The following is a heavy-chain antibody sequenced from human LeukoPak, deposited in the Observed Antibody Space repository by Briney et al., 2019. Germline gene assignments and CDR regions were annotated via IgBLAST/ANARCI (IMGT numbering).Heavy chain of an antibody. CDR2: INRDGSST. CDR1: GFTFSSYW. Sequence: GGSLRLSCAASGFTFSSYWMHWVRQAPGKGLVWVSRINRDGSSTYYADSVKGRFTISRDNAKNTLYLQMNSLRAEDTAVYYCARADGSYYYFDYWGQGTLVTVSS. V-gene: IGHV3-74*01. D-gene: IGHD1-26*01. CDR3: ARADGSYYYFDY. J-gene: IGHJ4*02.